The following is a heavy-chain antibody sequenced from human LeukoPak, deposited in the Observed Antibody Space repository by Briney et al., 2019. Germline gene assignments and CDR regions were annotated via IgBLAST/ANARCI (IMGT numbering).Heavy chain of an antibody. CDR2: IKSDGST. CDR1: GFTFSSYW. D-gene: IGHD3-22*01. CDR3: ARAPSEIGGYYPQYFRH. Sequence: GGSLRLSCVASGFTFSSYWMHWVRQAPGKGLVWVSRIKSDGSTRYADSVKGRFTISRDNAKNTVSLQMNSLRAEDTGVYYCARAPSEIGGYYPQYFRHWGQGTLVTVSP. J-gene: IGHJ1*01. V-gene: IGHV3-74*01.